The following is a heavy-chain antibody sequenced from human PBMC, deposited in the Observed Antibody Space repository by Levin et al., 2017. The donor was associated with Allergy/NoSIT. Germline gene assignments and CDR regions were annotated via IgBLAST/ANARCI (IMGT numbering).Heavy chain of an antibody. V-gene: IGHV1-69*13. D-gene: IGHD2-21*02. CDR3: ASNGRSTYCGGDCYSYYYYGMDV. J-gene: IGHJ6*02. CDR1: GGTFSSYA. Sequence: SVKVSCKASGGTFSSYAISWVRQAPGQGLEWMGGIIPIFGTANYAQKFQGRVTITADESTSTAYMELSSLRSEDTAVYYCASNGRSTYCGGDCYSYYYYGMDVWGQGTTVTVSS. CDR2: IIPIFGTA.